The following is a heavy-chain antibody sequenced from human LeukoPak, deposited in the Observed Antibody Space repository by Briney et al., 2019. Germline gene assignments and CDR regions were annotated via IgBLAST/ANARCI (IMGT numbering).Heavy chain of an antibody. CDR3: ASRQPAISAAD. Sequence: SETLSLTCAVYGGSFGGYYWSWIRQPPGKGLEWIGEINHSGSTSYNPSLKSRVTISVDTSKNQFSLKLSSVTAADTAVYYCASRQPAISAADWGQGTLVTVSS. D-gene: IGHD6-13*01. CDR1: GGSFGGYY. J-gene: IGHJ4*02. V-gene: IGHV4-34*01. CDR2: INHSGST.